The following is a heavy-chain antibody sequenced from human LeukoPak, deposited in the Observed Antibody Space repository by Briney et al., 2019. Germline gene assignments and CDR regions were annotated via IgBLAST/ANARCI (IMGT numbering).Heavy chain of an antibody. CDR3: SRSLNY. CDR1: GFTFSDSW. CDR2: IKQDGSEK. V-gene: IGHV3-7*01. J-gene: IGHJ4*02. Sequence: PGGSLRLSCAASGFTFSDSWMDWVRQAPGKGLEWVANIKQDGSEKHYVDSVKGRFTISRDNAKNSLYLQMNSLRAEDTAVYYCSRSLNYWGQGTLVTVSS.